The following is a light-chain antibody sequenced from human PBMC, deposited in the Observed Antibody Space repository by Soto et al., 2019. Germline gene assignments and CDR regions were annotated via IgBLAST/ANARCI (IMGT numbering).Light chain of an antibody. CDR1: SSDVGGYNY. V-gene: IGLV2-14*01. Sequence: QSARTQPASVSGSPGQSITISCTGSSSDVGGYNYVSWYQQHPGKAPKLMIYDVSNRPSGVSNRFSGSKSGNTASLTISGLQAEDEADYYCTSYTPTSTLYVFGTGTKVTVL. CDR2: DVS. J-gene: IGLJ1*01. CDR3: TSYTPTSTLYV.